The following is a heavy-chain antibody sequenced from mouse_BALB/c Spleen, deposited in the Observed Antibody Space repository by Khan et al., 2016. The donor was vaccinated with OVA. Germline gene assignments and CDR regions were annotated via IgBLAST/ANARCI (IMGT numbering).Heavy chain of an antibody. Sequence: QLEESGPGLVKPSQSLSLTCTVTGYSITSGYAWNWIRQFPGNKLEWMGYISYSGGTSYNPSLKSRISITRDTSKNQFFLQLNSVTTEDTATDYCARGNYYGYYFDYWGQGTTLTVSS. V-gene: IGHV3-2*02. J-gene: IGHJ2*01. CDR1: GYSITSGYA. CDR2: ISYSGGT. D-gene: IGHD1-1*01. CDR3: ARGNYYGYYFDY.